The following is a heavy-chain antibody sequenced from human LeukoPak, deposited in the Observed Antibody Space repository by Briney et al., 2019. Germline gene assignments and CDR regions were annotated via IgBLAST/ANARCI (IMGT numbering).Heavy chain of an antibody. J-gene: IGHJ5*02. CDR3: AKDGGSGYQLLYWFDP. CDR2: ISGSGGST. Sequence: GGSLRLSCAASGFTFSSYAMSWVRQAPGKGLEWVSAISGSGGSTYYADSVKGRFTISRDNSKNTLYLQVNSLRAEDTAVYYCAKDGGSGYQLLYWFDPWGQGTLVTVSS. D-gene: IGHD2-2*01. V-gene: IGHV3-23*01. CDR1: GFTFSSYA.